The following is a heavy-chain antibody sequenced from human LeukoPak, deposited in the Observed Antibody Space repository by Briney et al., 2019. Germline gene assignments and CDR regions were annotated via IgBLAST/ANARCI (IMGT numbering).Heavy chain of an antibody. V-gene: IGHV3-30*02. J-gene: IGHJ6*04. CDR3: AELGITMIGGV. D-gene: IGHD3-10*02. CDR1: GIIFSSYG. Sequence: GSLRLSCAASGIIFSSYGMHWVRQAPGKGLEWVAFIRYDGSKKYYADSVKGRFTISRDNAKNSLYLQMNSLRAEDTAVYYCAELGITMIGGVWGKGTTVTISS. CDR2: IRYDGSKK.